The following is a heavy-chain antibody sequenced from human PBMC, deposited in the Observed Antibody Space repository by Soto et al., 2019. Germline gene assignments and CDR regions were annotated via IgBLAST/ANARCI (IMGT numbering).Heavy chain of an antibody. J-gene: IGHJ4*02. Sequence: PSQTLSLTCAVYGGSFSGYYWSWIRQPPGKGLEWIGEINHSGSTNYNPSLKSRVTISVDTSKNQFSLKLSSVTAADTAVYYCARGSTPHDFDYWGQGTLVTVSS. V-gene: IGHV4-34*01. D-gene: IGHD2-2*01. CDR3: ARGSTPHDFDY. CDR2: INHSGST. CDR1: GGSFSGYY.